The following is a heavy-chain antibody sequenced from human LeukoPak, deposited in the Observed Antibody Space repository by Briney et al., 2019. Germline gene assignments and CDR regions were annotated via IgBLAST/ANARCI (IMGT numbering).Heavy chain of an antibody. Sequence: GGSLRLSCAASGLTFQNYGMSWVRQVPGKGLEWVSTISGSGGSTFYADSVKGRFTISRDNPKNTVDLQMNSLRAEDTAVYYCVKVSSNYYGSGSYQTLDYWGQGTLVTVSS. D-gene: IGHD3-10*01. CDR3: VKVSSNYYGSGSYQTLDY. CDR1: GLTFQNYG. CDR2: ISGSGGST. J-gene: IGHJ4*02. V-gene: IGHV3-23*01.